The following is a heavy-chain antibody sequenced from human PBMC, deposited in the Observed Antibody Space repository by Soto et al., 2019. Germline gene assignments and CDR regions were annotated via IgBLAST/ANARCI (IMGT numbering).Heavy chain of an antibody. CDR1: GFTFSSYG. CDR3: AKVFSIVAGFDY. Sequence: LRLSCAASGFTFSSYGMHWVRQAPGKGLEWVAVISYDGSNKYYADSVKGRFTISRDNSKNTLYLQMNSLRAEDTAVYYCAKVFSIVAGFDYWGQGTLVTVSS. V-gene: IGHV3-30*18. D-gene: IGHD5-12*01. CDR2: ISYDGSNK. J-gene: IGHJ4*02.